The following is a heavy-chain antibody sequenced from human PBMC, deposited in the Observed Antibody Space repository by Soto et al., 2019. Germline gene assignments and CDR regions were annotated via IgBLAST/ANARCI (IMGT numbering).Heavy chain of an antibody. CDR3: ARDRSSGGAYSRRWIDP. V-gene: IGHV4-4*02. D-gene: IGHD5-12*01. CDR1: SGSITSSNY. J-gene: IGHJ5*02. CDR2: IYHSGRT. Sequence: PSETLSLTCGVSSGSITSSNYWSWVRQPPGKGLEWIGEIYHSGRTHYNPSLKSRVTISVDKSMNHFSLRLTSVTAADTAVYYCARDRSSGGAYSRRWIDPWGQGLLVTVSS.